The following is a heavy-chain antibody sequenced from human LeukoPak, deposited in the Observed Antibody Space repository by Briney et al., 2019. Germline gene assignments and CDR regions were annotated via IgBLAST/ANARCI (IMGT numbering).Heavy chain of an antibody. CDR1: GFTFSGYS. J-gene: IGHJ6*03. D-gene: IGHD3-3*01. CDR3: ARGQGDFWSGSYYYYYMDV. Sequence: GGSLRLSCEASGFTFSGYSMNWVRQAPGKGLERVSYISSSSGTIYNADSVTGRFTISRDNTKNSLYLQMNSLRAEDTALYYCARGQGDFWSGSYYYYYMDVWGKGTTVTVSS. V-gene: IGHV3-48*04. CDR2: ISSSSGTI.